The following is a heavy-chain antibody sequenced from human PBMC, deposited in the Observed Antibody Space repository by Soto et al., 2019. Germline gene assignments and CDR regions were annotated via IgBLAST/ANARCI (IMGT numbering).Heavy chain of an antibody. D-gene: IGHD3-22*01. J-gene: IGHJ4*02. CDR1: GFTFSSYA. Sequence: GGSLRLSCAASGFTFSSYAMSWVRQAPGKGLEWVSAISGSGGSTYYADSVKGRFTISRDNSKNTLYLQMNSLRAEDTAVYYCAKDPHRRYYYDSSGYYYNYWGQGTLVTAPQ. CDR3: AKDPHRRYYYDSSGYYYNY. V-gene: IGHV3-23*01. CDR2: ISGSGGST.